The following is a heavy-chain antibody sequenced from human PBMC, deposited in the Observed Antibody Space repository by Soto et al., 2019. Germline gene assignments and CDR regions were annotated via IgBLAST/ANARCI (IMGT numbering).Heavy chain of an antibody. CDR2: INPNSGGT. CDR1: GYTFTGYY. Sequence: ASVKVSCKASGYTFTGYYMHWVRQAPGQGLEWMGWINPNSGGTNYAQKFQGWVTMTRDTSISTAYMELSRLRSDDTAVYYCARGEVVTTTGYYYCGRDDWGQGTTVTVSS. CDR3: ARGEVVTTTGYYYCGRDD. D-gene: IGHD2-15*01. V-gene: IGHV1-2*04. J-gene: IGHJ6*02.